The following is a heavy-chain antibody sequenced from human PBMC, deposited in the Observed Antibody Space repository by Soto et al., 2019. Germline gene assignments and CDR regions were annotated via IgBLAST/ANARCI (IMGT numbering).Heavy chain of an antibody. CDR1: GGPFSRGGYY. J-gene: IGHJ4*02. CDR3: ARVYRVNYLGYFDY. Sequence: PSETLSLTCTVSGGPFSRGGYYWSWIRQHPGKGLECIGYIFYTGSIYYNPTLKSRVTMSVDTSKRQFSLNLSSLTAADTAVYYCARVYRVNYLGYFDYWGQGALVTVSS. D-gene: IGHD1-1*01. V-gene: IGHV4-31*03. CDR2: IFYTGSI.